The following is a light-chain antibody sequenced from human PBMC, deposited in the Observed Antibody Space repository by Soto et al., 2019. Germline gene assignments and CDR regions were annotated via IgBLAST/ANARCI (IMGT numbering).Light chain of an antibody. J-gene: IGKJ1*01. CDR1: QSLSSN. CDR3: QQYNFWPWT. Sequence: EIVNTHSPATLSVSPGERATLSCRASQSLSSNLAWYQQKPGQPPRLLIYGASSRATGIPARFSGSGSGTEFTLTISSLQSEDFAVYYCQQYNFWPWTFGLGTKVDIK. CDR2: GAS. V-gene: IGKV3-15*01.